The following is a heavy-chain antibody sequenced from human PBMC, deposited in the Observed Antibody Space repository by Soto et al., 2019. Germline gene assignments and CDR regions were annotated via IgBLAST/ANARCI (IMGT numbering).Heavy chain of an antibody. CDR1: GGSFSGYY. J-gene: IGHJ6*02. CDR2: INHSGST. Sequence: SETLSLTCAVYGGSFSGYYWSWIRQPPGKGLEWIGEINHSGSTNYNPSLKSQVTISVDTSKNQFSLKLSSVTAADTAVYYCARAHIVVVTAAYYYYYGMDVWGQGTTVTVSS. CDR3: ARAHIVVVTAAYYYYYGMDV. V-gene: IGHV4-34*01. D-gene: IGHD2-21*02.